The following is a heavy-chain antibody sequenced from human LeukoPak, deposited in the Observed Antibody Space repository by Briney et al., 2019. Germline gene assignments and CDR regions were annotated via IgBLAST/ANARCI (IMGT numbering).Heavy chain of an antibody. CDR3: AKGRDYYGSGSYYSCDY. CDR1: GFTFSSYA. D-gene: IGHD3-10*01. V-gene: IGHV3-23*01. Sequence: GGSLRLSCAASGFTFSSYAMHWVRQAPGKGLEWVSAISGSGGSTYYADSVKGRFTISRDNSKNTLYLQMNSLRAEDTAVYYCAKGRDYYGSGSYYSCDYWGQGTLVTVSS. J-gene: IGHJ4*02. CDR2: ISGSGGST.